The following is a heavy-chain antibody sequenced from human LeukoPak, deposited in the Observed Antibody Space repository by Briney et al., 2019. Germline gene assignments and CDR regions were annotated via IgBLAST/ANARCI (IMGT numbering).Heavy chain of an antibody. CDR3: AKDWIQFNRVFDCFDS. CDR2: IGNTET. J-gene: IGHJ4*02. CDR1: GFPFETNA. D-gene: IGHD5-18*01. Sequence: PGGSLRLSCATSGFPFETNAMSWVRQAPGKGLEWVATIGNTETFYADSVTGRFTISRDNSKNTVSLQMNRLRVEDTAIYYCAKDWIQFNRVFDCFDSWGQGTLVTVSS. V-gene: IGHV3-23*01.